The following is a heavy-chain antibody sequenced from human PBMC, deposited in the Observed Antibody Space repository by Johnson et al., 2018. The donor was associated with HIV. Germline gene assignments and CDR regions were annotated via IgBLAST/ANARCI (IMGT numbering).Heavy chain of an antibody. J-gene: IGHJ3*02. V-gene: IGHV3-23*04. CDR3: AREGGQWLVSSAFDI. CDR1: GFSFTDSA. Sequence: VQLVESGGGLVRPGGSLRLSCVASGFSFTDSALIWVRPAPGQGLEWVSFISGGEDDTYYADSVTGRFTISRDNSKTTLYLQMNSLRDEDTAVYYCAREGGQWLVSSAFDIWGQGTMVTVSS. D-gene: IGHD6-19*01. CDR2: ISGGEDDT.